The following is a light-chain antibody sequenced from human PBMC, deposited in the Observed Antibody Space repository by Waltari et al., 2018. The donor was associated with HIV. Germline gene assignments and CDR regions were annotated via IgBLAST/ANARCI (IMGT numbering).Light chain of an antibody. CDR1: SSNIGSNI. CDR2: SNN. J-gene: IGLJ3*02. CDR3: AAWDDSLNAWV. Sequence: QSVLTQPPSASGPPGQRVSTSCSGSSSNIGSNIVNWYQQLPGTAPKLLIYSNNQRPSGVPDRFSGSKSGTSASLAISGLQSEDEADYYCAAWDDSLNAWVFGGGTKLTVL. V-gene: IGLV1-44*01.